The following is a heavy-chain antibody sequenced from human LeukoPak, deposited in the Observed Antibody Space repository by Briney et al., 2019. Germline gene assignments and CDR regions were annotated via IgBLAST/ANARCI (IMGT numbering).Heavy chain of an antibody. D-gene: IGHD1-26*01. Sequence: GGSLRLSCVVSGFGFSDSYMTWIRQTPGKGLEWLAYISGSGSDIYYADSVKGRFTISRDNAKNSLYLQINSLRAEDTAVYYCARDPYSGRYGDYYYYYMDVWGKGTTVTISS. CDR2: ISGSGSDI. CDR3: ARDPYSGRYGDYYYYYMDV. J-gene: IGHJ6*03. CDR1: GFGFSDSY. V-gene: IGHV3-11*04.